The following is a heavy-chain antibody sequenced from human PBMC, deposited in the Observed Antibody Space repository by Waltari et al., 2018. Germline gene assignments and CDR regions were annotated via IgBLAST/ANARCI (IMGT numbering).Heavy chain of an antibody. J-gene: IGHJ4*02. D-gene: IGHD1-26*01. CDR3: ARGSGSYYTPHLDY. V-gene: IGHV4-59*01. CDR1: GGSISSYY. CDR2: IYYSGST. Sequence: QVQLQESGPGLVKPSETLSLTCTVSGGSISSYYWSWIRQPPGKGLEWIGYIYYSGSTNDNPSLKSRVTISVDTSKNQFSLKLSSVTAADTAVYYCARGSGSYYTPHLDYWGQGTLVTVSS.